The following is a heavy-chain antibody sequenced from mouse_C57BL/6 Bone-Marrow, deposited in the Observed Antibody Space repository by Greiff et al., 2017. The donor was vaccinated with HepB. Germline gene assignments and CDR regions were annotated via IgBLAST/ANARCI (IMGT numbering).Heavy chain of an antibody. Sequence: QVQLQQPGAELVRPGSSVKLSCKASGYTFTSYWIHWVKQRPIQGLEWIGNIDPSDSETHYNQKFKDKATLTVDKSSSTAYMQLSSLTSEDSAVYYCARSDYYGSSVDYWGQGTTLTVSS. CDR3: ARSDYYGSSVDY. D-gene: IGHD1-1*01. V-gene: IGHV1-52*01. J-gene: IGHJ2*01. CDR1: GYTFTSYW. CDR2: IDPSDSET.